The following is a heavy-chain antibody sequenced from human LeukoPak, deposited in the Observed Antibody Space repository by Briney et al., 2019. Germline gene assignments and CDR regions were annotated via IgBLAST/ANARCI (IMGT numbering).Heavy chain of an antibody. J-gene: IGHJ4*02. V-gene: IGHV1-2*02. CDR3: ARDLEHWASCSSTSCPWDY. Sequence: ASVKVSCKASGYTFTGYSMHWVRQAPGQGLEWMGWINPNIGGTNYAQKFQGRVTMTRDTSISTAYMELSRLRSDDTAVYYCARDLEHWASCSSTSCPWDYWGRGTLVTVSS. D-gene: IGHD2-2*01. CDR1: GYTFTGYS. CDR2: INPNIGGT.